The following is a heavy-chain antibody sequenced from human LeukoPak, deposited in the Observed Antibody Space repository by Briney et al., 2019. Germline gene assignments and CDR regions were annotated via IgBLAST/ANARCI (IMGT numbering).Heavy chain of an antibody. CDR2: INSDGSWT. D-gene: IGHD4-17*01. Sequence: GGSLRLSCAASGNYWMHWVRQAPGKGLVWVSHINSDGSWTSYADSVKGRFTISKDNAKNTVYLQMNSLRAEDTAVYYCAKRMDGVGDYLRFLDYWGQGTLITVSS. V-gene: IGHV3-74*01. CDR3: AKRMDGVGDYLRFLDY. CDR1: GNYW. J-gene: IGHJ4*02.